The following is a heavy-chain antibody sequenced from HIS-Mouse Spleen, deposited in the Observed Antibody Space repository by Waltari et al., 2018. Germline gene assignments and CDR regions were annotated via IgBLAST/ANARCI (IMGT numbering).Heavy chain of an antibody. V-gene: IGHV3-23*01. CDR1: GFTFSSYA. CDR3: AKDQRATIFGVVFDY. J-gene: IGHJ4*02. Sequence: EVQLLESGGGLVQPGGSLRLSCAASGFTFSSYAMSWVRQAPGKGLEWVSALSGSGGSTYNVDSVKGRFTIARDNSKNTLYLQMKSLRAEYTAVYYCAKDQRATIFGVVFDYWGQGTLVTVSS. CDR2: LSGSGGST. D-gene: IGHD3-3*01.